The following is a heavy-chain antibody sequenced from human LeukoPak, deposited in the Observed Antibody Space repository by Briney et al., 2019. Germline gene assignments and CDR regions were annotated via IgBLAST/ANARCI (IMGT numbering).Heavy chain of an antibody. Sequence: SETLSLTCTVSGGSISSYYRSWIRQPPGKGLEWIGYIYYSGSTNYNPSLKSRVTISVDTSKNQFSLKLSSVTAADTAVYYCARVSSGCLDYWGQGTLVTVSS. CDR3: ARVSSGCLDY. CDR1: GGSISSYY. J-gene: IGHJ4*02. CDR2: IYYSGST. V-gene: IGHV4-59*13. D-gene: IGHD6-19*01.